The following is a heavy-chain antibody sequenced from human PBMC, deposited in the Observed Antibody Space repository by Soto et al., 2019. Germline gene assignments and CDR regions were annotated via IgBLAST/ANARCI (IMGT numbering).Heavy chain of an antibody. V-gene: IGHV3-23*01. D-gene: IGHD3-10*01. CDR1: GFTFSSYA. Sequence: EVQLLESGGGLVQPGGSLRLSCAASGFTFSSYAMSWVRQAPGKGLEWVSAISGSGGSTYYADSAKGRRTISRDNSKNTMYLQMNSLRAEDTAMYYCARAKWFRDLFGDVFDLWGQGTMVTVSS. CDR2: ISGSGGST. J-gene: IGHJ3*01. CDR3: ARAKWFRDLFGDVFDL.